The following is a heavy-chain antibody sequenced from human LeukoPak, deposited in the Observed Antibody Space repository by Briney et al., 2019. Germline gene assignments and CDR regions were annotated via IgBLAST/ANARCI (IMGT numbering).Heavy chain of an antibody. V-gene: IGHV4-39*01. Sequence: PSETLSLTCTVSGDSIRSSTYYWGWIRQPPGKGQEWIGSIYYSGRTYYNPSLKSRVTISVDTSNNQFSLKLSSVTAADTAVYYCAKLYSGTRPPDYWGQGALVTVSS. CDR3: AKLYSGTRPPDY. CDR1: GDSIRSSTYY. CDR2: IYYSGRT. J-gene: IGHJ4*02. D-gene: IGHD3-10*01.